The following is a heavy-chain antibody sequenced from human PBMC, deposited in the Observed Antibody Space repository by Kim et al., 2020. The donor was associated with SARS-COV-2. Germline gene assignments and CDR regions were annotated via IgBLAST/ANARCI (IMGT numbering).Heavy chain of an antibody. CDR1: GGSVSSGSYY. J-gene: IGHJ5*02. CDR2: IYYSGST. D-gene: IGHD1-26*01. V-gene: IGHV4-61*01. CDR3: ARYLRIVGGRQGDP. Sequence: SETLSLTCTVSGGSVSSGSYYWSWIRQPPGKGLEWIGYIYYSGSTNYNPSLKSRVTISVDTSKNQFSLKLSSVTAADMAVYYCARYLRIVGGRQGDPWG.